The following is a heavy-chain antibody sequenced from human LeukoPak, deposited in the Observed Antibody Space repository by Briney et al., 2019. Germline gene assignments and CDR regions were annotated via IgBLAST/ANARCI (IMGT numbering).Heavy chain of an antibody. D-gene: IGHD3-10*01. CDR3: ARDSGTTGEVKFDP. J-gene: IGHJ5*02. CDR1: GYSISSGYY. CDR2: IYHSGST. V-gene: IGHV4-38-2*02. Sequence: SETLSLTCTVSGYSISSGYYWGWIRQPPGKGLEWIGSIYHSGSTYYNPSLKSRVTISIDTSKNQFSLKLTSVTAADTPVYYCARDSGTTGEVKFDPWCQGTLVTVSS.